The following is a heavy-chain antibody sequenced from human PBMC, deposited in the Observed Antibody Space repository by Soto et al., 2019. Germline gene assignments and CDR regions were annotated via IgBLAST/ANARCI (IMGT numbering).Heavy chain of an antibody. CDR1: GYTFTSYD. J-gene: IGHJ6*03. CDR3: ARGDECMSYYYYYYMDV. V-gene: IGHV1-8*01. CDR2: MNPNSGNT. Sequence: ASVKVSCKASGYTFTSYDINWVRQATGQGLEWMGWMNPNSGNTGYAQKFQGRVTMTRNTSISTAYMELSSLRSEDAAVYYCARGDECMSYYYYYYMDVWGKGTTVTVSS.